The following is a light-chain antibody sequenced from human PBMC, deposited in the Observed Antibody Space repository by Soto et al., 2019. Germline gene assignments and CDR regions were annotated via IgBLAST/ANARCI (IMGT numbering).Light chain of an antibody. Sequence: EIVLTQSPATLSLSPGERATLSCRASQTFSSHLAWYQQKPGQAPRLLIYDASKRATGIAARFSGRGSGTDFTLTIISLGPEDFAVYYCQQRSSWPPVITFGQGTRLEIK. J-gene: IGKJ5*01. CDR2: DAS. CDR1: QTFSSH. V-gene: IGKV3-11*01. CDR3: QQRSSWPPVIT.